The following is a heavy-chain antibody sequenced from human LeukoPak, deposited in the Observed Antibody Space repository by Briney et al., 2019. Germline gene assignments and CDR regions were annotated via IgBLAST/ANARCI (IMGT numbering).Heavy chain of an antibody. CDR2: TNHSGST. D-gene: IGHD2-15*01. Sequence: SETLSLTCAVYGGSFSGYYWSWIRQPPGKGLEWIGETNHSGSTNYNPSLKSRVTISVDTSKNQFSLKLSSVTAADTAVYYCARLGYCSGGSCYPIDYWGQGTLVTVSS. CDR3: ARLGYCSGGSCYPIDY. CDR1: GGSFSGYY. V-gene: IGHV4-34*01. J-gene: IGHJ4*02.